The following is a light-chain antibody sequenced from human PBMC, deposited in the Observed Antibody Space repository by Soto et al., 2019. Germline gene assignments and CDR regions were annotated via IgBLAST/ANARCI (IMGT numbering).Light chain of an antibody. CDR2: KAS. J-gene: IGKJ1*01. Sequence: DIQVTQSPSTLSASVGGTVTITCRASRSISSWLAWYQQKPGIAPKLLIYKASTLQSGVPSRFSGSGYGTEFTLTISSLQPDDFATYYCQQYNSYSRTFGQGTKVDIK. CDR1: RSISSW. V-gene: IGKV1-5*03. CDR3: QQYNSYSRT.